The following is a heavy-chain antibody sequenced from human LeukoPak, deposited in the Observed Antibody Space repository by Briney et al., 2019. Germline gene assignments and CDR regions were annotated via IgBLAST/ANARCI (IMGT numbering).Heavy chain of an antibody. V-gene: IGHV1-3*01. J-gene: IGHJ4*02. CDR2: INADSGDT. D-gene: IGHD3-22*01. Sequence: ASVKVSCKASGYTFTNYVMHWMRQAPGQRLEWMGYINADSGDTKYSQRLQGRVTITSDTSANTAYMELSSLTSEDTAVYYCARGSARRWYDTNGYCNPDYWGQGTLVTVSS. CDR1: GYTFTNYV. CDR3: ARGSARRWYDTNGYCNPDY.